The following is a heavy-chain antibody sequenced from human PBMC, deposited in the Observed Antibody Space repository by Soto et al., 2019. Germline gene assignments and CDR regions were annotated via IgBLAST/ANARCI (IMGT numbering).Heavy chain of an antibody. CDR1: GGSFSGYY. J-gene: IGHJ4*02. CDR3: ARGRYGDIDY. Sequence: PSDTLSLTCAVYGGSFSGYYWSWIRQPPGKGLEWIGEINHSGSTNYNPSLKSRVTISVDTSKNQFSLKLSSVTAADTAVYYCARGRYGDIDYWGQGTLVTVSS. V-gene: IGHV4-34*01. D-gene: IGHD4-17*01. CDR2: INHSGST.